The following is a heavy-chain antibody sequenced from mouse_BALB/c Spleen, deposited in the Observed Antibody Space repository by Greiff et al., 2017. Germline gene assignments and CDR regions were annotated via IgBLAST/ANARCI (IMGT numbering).Heavy chain of an antibody. CDR3: ARGDPAWFAY. CDR2: ISYSGST. Sequence: DVQLQESGPGLVKPSQSLSLTCTVTGYSITSDYAWNWIRQFPGNKLEWMGYISYSGSTSYNPSLKSRISITRDTSKNQFFLQLNSVTTEDTATYYCARGDPAWFAYWGQGTLVTVSA. D-gene: IGHD2-13*01. V-gene: IGHV3-2*02. CDR1: GYSITSDYA. J-gene: IGHJ3*01.